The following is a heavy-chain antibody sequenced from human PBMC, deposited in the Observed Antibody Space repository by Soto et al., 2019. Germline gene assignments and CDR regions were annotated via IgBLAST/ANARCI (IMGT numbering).Heavy chain of an antibody. J-gene: IGHJ4*02. D-gene: IGHD6-19*01. CDR3: ARVRWTVAGPGHFDY. V-gene: IGHV4-61*08. CDR2: IYYSGST. Sequence: SETLSLTCAVSGGSISSCGYSWSWIRQPPGKGLEWIGYIYYSGSTNYNPSLKSRVTISVDTSKNQFSLKLSSVTAADTAVYYCARVRWTVAGPGHFDYWGQGTLVTVS. CDR1: GGSISSCGYS.